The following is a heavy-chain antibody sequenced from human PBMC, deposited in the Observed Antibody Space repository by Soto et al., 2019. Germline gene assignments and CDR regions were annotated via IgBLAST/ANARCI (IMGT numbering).Heavy chain of an antibody. CDR3: ASSTTSCHGGVCSLDS. D-gene: IGHD2-2*01. V-gene: IGHV3-72*01. Sequence: GGFLRLSCAASGFIFSDRYMDWVHQAPGKGLEWVGRIRTKLNRHSSDYAASVAGRFTISRDDSRNSLYLQMNSLRSEDTAVYYCASSTTSCHGGVCSLDSCGQGTLVTVSS. J-gene: IGHJ4*02. CDR1: GFIFSDRY. CDR2: IRTKLNRHSS.